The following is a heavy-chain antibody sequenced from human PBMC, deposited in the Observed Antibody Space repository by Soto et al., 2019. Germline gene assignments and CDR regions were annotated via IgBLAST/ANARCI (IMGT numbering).Heavy chain of an antibody. Sequence: SETLSLTCSVSGGSMRNYYWNWIRQPPGRGLEWIGYVYHSGSTNYNPSLKSRVSMSVDVSRNHFSLTLHSVTAADTAVYFCTSSYSTSSSPDYWGQGTLVPVPS. J-gene: IGHJ4*02. V-gene: IGHV4-59*01. CDR2: VYHSGST. D-gene: IGHD6-6*01. CDR1: GGSMRNYY. CDR3: TSSYSTSSSPDY.